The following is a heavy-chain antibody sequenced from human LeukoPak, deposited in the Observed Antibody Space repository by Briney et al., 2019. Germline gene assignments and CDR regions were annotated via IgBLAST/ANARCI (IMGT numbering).Heavy chain of an antibody. CDR1: GFNLKSYW. V-gene: IGHV3-7*01. CDR3: ARDRQGDYMDV. Sequence: AGSLRLSCAASGFNLKSYWISWVRQAPGKGLEWVANIKQDGTEKNYVDSVKGRFIISRDNTKKSLYLQMNGLRAEDTAVYYCARDRQGDYMDVWGKGTTVAVSS. D-gene: IGHD6-6*01. J-gene: IGHJ6*03. CDR2: IKQDGTEK.